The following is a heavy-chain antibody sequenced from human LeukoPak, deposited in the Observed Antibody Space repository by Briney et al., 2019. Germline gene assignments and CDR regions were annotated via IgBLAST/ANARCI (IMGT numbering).Heavy chain of an antibody. Sequence: PGGSLRLSCAASGFTFSSYAMSWVRQAPGKGLQWVSVISGSGDNTYYADSVKGRFTISRDNSKNTLYLQMNSLRAEDTAVYYCARRAGAYTHPYDYWGQGTLVTVSS. CDR1: GFTFSSYA. CDR3: ARRAGAYTHPYDY. D-gene: IGHD3-16*01. CDR2: ISGSGDNT. V-gene: IGHV3-23*01. J-gene: IGHJ4*02.